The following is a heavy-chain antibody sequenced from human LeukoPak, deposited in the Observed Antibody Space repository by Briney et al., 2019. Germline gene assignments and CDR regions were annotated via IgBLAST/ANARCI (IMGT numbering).Heavy chain of an antibody. V-gene: IGHV7-4-1*02. CDR3: ARDFPARDWFFDL. J-gene: IGHJ2*01. Sequence: PVASVKVSCKASGYTFTSYSMNWVRQAPGQGLEYMGWINANTGNPTYAQGFTGRFVFSLDTSVSTAYLQISSLKAEDTAVYYCARDFPARDWFFDLWGRGTLVTVSS. CDR2: INANTGNP. CDR1: GYTFTSYS.